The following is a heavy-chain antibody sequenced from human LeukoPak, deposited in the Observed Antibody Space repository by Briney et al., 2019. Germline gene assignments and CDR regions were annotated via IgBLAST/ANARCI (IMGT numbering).Heavy chain of an antibody. Sequence: GGSLRLSCAASGFTFSGYSMNWVRQAPGKGLEWVSSISSSSIYIYYADSVKGRFTISRDNAKNSLYLQMNSLRAEDTAVYYCARDLSIVVVPAATDYGMDVWGQGTTVTVSS. CDR2: ISSSSIYI. CDR1: GFTFSGYS. V-gene: IGHV3-21*01. J-gene: IGHJ6*02. D-gene: IGHD2-2*01. CDR3: ARDLSIVVVPAATDYGMDV.